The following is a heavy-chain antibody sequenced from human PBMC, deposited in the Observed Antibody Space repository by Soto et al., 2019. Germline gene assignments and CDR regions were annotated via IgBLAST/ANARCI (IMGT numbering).Heavy chain of an antibody. Sequence: PGGSLRLSCAASGFTFSSYDMPWVRQAPGKGLEWVEVISYDGSNKYYEDSVKGRLTISRDNSKNTLYLKMKSMRAEDTDVYYCAKDYDNAGSNTLDMDVWGKGTTVTVSS. CDR2: ISYDGSNK. V-gene: IGHV3-30*18. CDR3: AKDYDNAGSNTLDMDV. J-gene: IGHJ6*03. CDR1: GFTFSSYD. D-gene: IGHD3-10*01.